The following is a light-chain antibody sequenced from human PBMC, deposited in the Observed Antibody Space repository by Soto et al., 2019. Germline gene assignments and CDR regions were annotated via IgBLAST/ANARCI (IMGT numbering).Light chain of an antibody. Sequence: QSVLTQPASVSGSPGQSITISCTGTSSDVGGYTYVSWYQQHPGKAPKLMIYKVSNRPSGVSNRFSGSKSGNTASLTIAGLQNEEEADYYCSSDTSSNSRVFGGGTKLTVL. CDR2: KVS. J-gene: IGLJ3*02. CDR3: SSDTSSNSRV. V-gene: IGLV2-14*01. CDR1: SSDVGGYTY.